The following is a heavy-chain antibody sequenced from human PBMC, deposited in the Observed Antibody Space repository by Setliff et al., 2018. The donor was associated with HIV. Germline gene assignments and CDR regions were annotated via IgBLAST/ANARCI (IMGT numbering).Heavy chain of an antibody. V-gene: IGHV4-59*11. CDR2: IYHFGNT. Sequence: SETLSLTCTVSGASISSHYWTWIRQPPGKGLEYIGYIYHFGNTNYNPSLKSRVTMSVDTSRNRVSLKLSSVTAADTAVYYCARLTCCGPNCQSVGIGRAAFDIWGQGTRVTVSS. J-gene: IGHJ3*02. CDR3: ARLTCCGPNCQSVGIGRAAFDI. CDR1: GASISSHY. D-gene: IGHD2-21*01.